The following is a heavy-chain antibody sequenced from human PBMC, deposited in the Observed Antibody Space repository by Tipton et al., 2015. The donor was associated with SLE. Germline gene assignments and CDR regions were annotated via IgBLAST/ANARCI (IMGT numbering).Heavy chain of an antibody. CDR1: GFTFSSYS. CDR3: AKGTLGYSSGWYGENFQH. J-gene: IGHJ1*01. Sequence: SLRLSCAASGFTFSSYSMNWVRQAPGKGLEWVSSISSSSSYIYYTDSVKGRFTISRDNSNNTLYLQMNSLRAEDTAVYYCAKGTLGYSSGWYGENFQHWGQGTLVTVSS. V-gene: IGHV3-21*04. D-gene: IGHD6-19*01. CDR2: ISSSSSYI.